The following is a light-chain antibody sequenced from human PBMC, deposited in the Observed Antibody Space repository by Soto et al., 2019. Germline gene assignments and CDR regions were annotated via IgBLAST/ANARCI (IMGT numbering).Light chain of an antibody. V-gene: IGKV3-11*01. J-gene: IGKJ5*01. CDR3: QQRKYWPPLT. CDR1: QSVDSN. Sequence: VLTQSPATLSLSPGDRATLSCRASQSVDSNLAWYQQKPGQAPRLLIYAASNRATGIAARFSGSGSGTDFTLTISSLEPEDFALYYCQQRKYWPPLTFGQGTRLEIK. CDR2: AAS.